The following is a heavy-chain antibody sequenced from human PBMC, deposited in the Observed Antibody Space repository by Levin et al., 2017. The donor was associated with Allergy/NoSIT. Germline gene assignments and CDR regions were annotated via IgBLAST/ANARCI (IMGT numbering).Heavy chain of an antibody. V-gene: IGHV3-23*01. CDR1: GFTFSSYA. CDR3: VKRGIVAGSKPAEFSY. Sequence: GESLKISCAASGFTFSSYAMSWVRQLPGKGLEWISTVGGDSSTYYTDSVKGRFTISRDNSRNTLDLHMNRLRAEDTAVYYCVKRGIVAGSKPAEFSYWGQGTLVTVSS. J-gene: IGHJ4*02. D-gene: IGHD6-19*01. CDR2: VGGDSST.